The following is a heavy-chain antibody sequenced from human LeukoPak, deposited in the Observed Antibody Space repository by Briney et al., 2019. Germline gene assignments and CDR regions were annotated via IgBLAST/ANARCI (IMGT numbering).Heavy chain of an antibody. Sequence: PGGSLRLSCAASGFTFSSYSMNWVRQAPGKGLEWVSSISSSSNYIYYADSVKGRFTISRDNAKNTVYLQMNSLRAEDTAVYYCGRVAYTLDAFDIWGQGALVTVAS. V-gene: IGHV3-21*01. CDR1: GFTFSSYS. J-gene: IGHJ3*02. CDR2: ISSSSNYI. D-gene: IGHD1-1*01. CDR3: GRVAYTLDAFDI.